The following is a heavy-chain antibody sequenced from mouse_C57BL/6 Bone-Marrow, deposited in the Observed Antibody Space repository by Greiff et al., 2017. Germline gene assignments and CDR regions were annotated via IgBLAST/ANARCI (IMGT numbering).Heavy chain of an antibody. CDR2: IYPGSGGT. V-gene: IGHV1-55*01. D-gene: IGHD2-4*01. Sequence: VQLQQPGAELVKPGASVKMSCKASGYTFTSYWITWVKQRPGQGLEWIGDIYPGSGGTNYNEKFKSKATLTVDTSSSTAYMQLSSLTSEDSAVYYCARAGYDYRWFAYWGQGTLVTVSA. J-gene: IGHJ3*01. CDR3: ARAGYDYRWFAY. CDR1: GYTFTSYW.